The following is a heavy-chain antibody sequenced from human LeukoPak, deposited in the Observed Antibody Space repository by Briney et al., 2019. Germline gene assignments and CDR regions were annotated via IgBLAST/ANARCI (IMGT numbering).Heavy chain of an antibody. J-gene: IGHJ5*02. D-gene: IGHD3-10*01. CDR2: IYYSGSA. CDR3: ARDGTMVRGGHWFDP. CDR1: GGSISGFY. Sequence: SETLSLTCTVSGGSISGFYWSWIRQPPGKGLEWIAYIYYSGSANYNPSLKSRVTISVDTSKNQFSLKLTSVTAADTAVYYCARDGTMVRGGHWFDPWGQGTLVTVSS. V-gene: IGHV4-59*01.